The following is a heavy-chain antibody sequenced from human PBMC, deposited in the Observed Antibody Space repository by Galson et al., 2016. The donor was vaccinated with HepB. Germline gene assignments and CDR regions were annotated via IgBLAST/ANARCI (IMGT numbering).Heavy chain of an antibody. Sequence: ETLSLTCTVSGDSVSSNGYHWSWIRQPAGKGLEWMGHTYYTRSTSYNPSLRSRATILIDTSRNQFSLTLSSVTAADTAVYYCTKDLEGHGGTGYWGQGTRVTVSS. J-gene: IGHJ4*02. CDR3: TKDLEGHGGTGY. V-gene: IGHV4-61*08. CDR1: GDSVSSNGYH. CDR2: TYYTRST. D-gene: IGHD3-16*01.